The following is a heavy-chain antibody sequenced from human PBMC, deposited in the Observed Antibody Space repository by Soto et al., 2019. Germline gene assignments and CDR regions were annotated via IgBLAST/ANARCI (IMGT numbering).Heavy chain of an antibody. CDR1: GFVFKDSS. V-gene: IGHV3-73*01. CDR3: TRLISAAQDY. D-gene: IGHD3-10*01. Sequence: VLLVESGGGLVQPGGSLKLSCAASGFVFKDSSIHWVRQASGKGLEWVGRIRDRAYSYATAYAASVKGRFTISRDQSGNPAYLQMTSLNTEDPAIYYCTRLISAAQDYWGQGTLVTVSS. CDR2: IRDRAYSYAT. J-gene: IGHJ4*02.